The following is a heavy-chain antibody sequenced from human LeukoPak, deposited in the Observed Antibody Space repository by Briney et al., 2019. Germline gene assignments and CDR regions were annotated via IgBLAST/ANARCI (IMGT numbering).Heavy chain of an antibody. Sequence: PSETLSLTCTVSGGSIHSYWSWIRQPAGKGLEWIGRISGSGTITYNPALQSRLTISIDTSKNQFSLNLSSVTAADTAVYYCTRVRSGSYYHYYYYMDVWGKGTTVTVSS. CDR3: TRVRSGSYYHYYYYMDV. D-gene: IGHD1-26*01. J-gene: IGHJ6*03. CDR2: ISGSGTI. V-gene: IGHV4-4*07. CDR1: GGSIHSY.